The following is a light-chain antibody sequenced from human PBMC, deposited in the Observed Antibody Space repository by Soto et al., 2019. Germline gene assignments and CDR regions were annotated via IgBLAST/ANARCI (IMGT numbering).Light chain of an antibody. CDR3: QAWDSSTAPVV. V-gene: IGLV3-1*01. CDR2: QDS. CDR1: KLGDKY. Sequence: SYELTQPPSVSVSPGQTASITCSGDKLGDKYACWYQQKPGQSSVLVIYQDSKRPSGIPERFSGSNSGNTATLTISGTQAMDEADYYCQAWDSSTAPVVFGGGTKLTVL. J-gene: IGLJ2*01.